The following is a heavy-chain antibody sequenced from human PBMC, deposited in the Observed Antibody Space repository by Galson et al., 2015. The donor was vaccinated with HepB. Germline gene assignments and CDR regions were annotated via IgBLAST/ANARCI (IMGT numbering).Heavy chain of an antibody. CDR1: GFTFSSLG. Sequence: SLRLSCAGSGFTFSSLGMTWVRQAPGKGLECVSAIGVNPGNTDYADSVRGRFTISRDNSKNMLYLQMNNLRAEDTAVYYCAKGTTNIDYWGQGTLVTVSS. J-gene: IGHJ4*02. CDR3: AKGTTNIDY. D-gene: IGHD1-1*01. CDR2: IGVNPGNT. V-gene: IGHV3-23*01.